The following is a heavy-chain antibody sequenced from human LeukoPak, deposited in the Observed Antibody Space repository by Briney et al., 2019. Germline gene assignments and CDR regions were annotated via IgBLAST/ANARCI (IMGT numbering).Heavy chain of an antibody. J-gene: IGHJ6*03. V-gene: IGHV4-34*01. CDR2: INHSRRT. CDR1: GGSFSGYY. CDR3: VRSVKLVLITYHHYYMDV. Sequence: SETLSLTCAVYGGSFSGYYWTWIRQSPGKGLEWIGDINHSRRTNYNLSLKSRVTISADTSKNQFSLKMTSMTAADTAVYYCVRSVKLVLITYHHYYMDVWGKGTTVTVSS. D-gene: IGHD4/OR15-4a*01.